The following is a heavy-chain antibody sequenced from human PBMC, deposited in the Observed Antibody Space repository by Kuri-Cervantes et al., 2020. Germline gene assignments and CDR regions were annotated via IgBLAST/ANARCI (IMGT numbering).Heavy chain of an antibody. J-gene: IGHJ3*01. V-gene: IGHV3-23*01. Sequence: GGSLRLSCAASGFTFSSYAMSWVRQAPGKGLEWVSAISGSGGSTYYADSVKGRFTISRDNFKNTLYPQMNSLRAEDTAVYYCARDEKGWPYYPDPGGAFDFWGQGTMVTVSS. D-gene: IGHD3-10*01. CDR2: ISGSGGST. CDR1: GFTFSSYA. CDR3: ARDEKGWPYYPDPGGAFDF.